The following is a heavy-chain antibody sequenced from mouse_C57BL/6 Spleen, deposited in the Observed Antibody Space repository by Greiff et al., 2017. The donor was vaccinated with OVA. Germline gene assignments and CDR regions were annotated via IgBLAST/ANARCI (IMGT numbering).Heavy chain of an antibody. Sequence: EVKLMESGPGLAKPSQTLSLTCSVTGYSITSDYWNWIRKFPGTKLEYMGYISYSGSTYYNPSLKSRISITRDTSKNQYYLQWKSVTTEDTATYDCARSTGTEDYFDYWGQGTTLTVSS. V-gene: IGHV3-8*01. J-gene: IGHJ2*01. CDR3: ARSTGTEDYFDY. CDR1: GYSITSDY. D-gene: IGHD4-1*02. CDR2: ISYSGST.